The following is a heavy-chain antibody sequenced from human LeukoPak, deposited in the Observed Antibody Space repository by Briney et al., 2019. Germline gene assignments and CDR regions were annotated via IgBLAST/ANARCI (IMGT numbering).Heavy chain of an antibody. V-gene: IGHV2-5*02. CDR3: AHRDIQDSYGHYYSDY. CDR1: GVPLSTRGVG. Sequence: YRPTLVNPTQTLRLPCTLPGVPLSTRGVGVGWIRQPPGKALERLALIYWDVDKRYSPSLKSRLTITKDTSKNQVVLTMPNRDPVDTATYYCAHRDIQDSYGHYYSDYWGQGTLVTVSS. J-gene: IGHJ4*02. CDR2: IYWDVDK. D-gene: IGHD5-18*01.